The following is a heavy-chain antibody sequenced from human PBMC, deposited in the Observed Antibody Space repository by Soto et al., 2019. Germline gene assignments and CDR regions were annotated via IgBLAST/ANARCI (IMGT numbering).Heavy chain of an antibody. V-gene: IGHV4-30-4*01. CDR1: GGSISNGDYY. Sequence: QVQLQESGPGLVKPSQTLSLTCTVSGGSISNGDYYWSWIRQPPGKGLECIGYIYYSGSTYYNPSLKSRVTISVDTSNNQFSLKLSSVTAADTAVYYCARVPFYDSSGRSYYFDYWGPGTLVTVSS. CDR3: ARVPFYDSSGRSYYFDY. CDR2: IYYSGST. D-gene: IGHD3-22*01. J-gene: IGHJ4*02.